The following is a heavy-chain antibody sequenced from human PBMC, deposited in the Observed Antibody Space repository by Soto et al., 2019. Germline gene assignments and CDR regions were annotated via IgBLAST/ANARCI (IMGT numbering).Heavy chain of an antibody. CDR3: ARDGTDNWV. D-gene: IGHD1-1*01. CDR2: IFSNGDT. Sequence: ELQLVASGGGLVQPGGSLRLACAASGFTVSNKYVRLVRQAPAKGLEWVSLIFSNGDTRYADSVKGRFTISRDSSSNTLYLQMNSLRVEDTAAYYCARDGTDNWVGGQGIHVTVSS. J-gene: IGHJ4*02. V-gene: IGHV3-66*01. CDR1: GFTVSNKY.